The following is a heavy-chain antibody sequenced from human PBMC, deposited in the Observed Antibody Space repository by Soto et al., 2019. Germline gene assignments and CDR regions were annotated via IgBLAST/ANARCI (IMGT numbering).Heavy chain of an antibody. D-gene: IGHD5-18*01. Sequence: GASVKVSCKASGYTFTSYYMHWVRQAPGQGLEWMGIINPSGGSTSYAQKFQGRVTMTGDTSTSTVYMELSSLRSEDTAVYYCARDGYSYGKALDYWGQGTLVTVS. CDR1: GYTFTSYY. V-gene: IGHV1-46*01. J-gene: IGHJ4*02. CDR3: ARDGYSYGKALDY. CDR2: INPSGGST.